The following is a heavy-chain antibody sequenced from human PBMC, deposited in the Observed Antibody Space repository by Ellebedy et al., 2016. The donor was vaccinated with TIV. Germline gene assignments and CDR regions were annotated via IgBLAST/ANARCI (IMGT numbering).Heavy chain of an antibody. CDR2: ISYTGST. CDR1: GGSISSRNYF. J-gene: IGHJ6*02. D-gene: IGHD3-10*01. CDR3: ARGSMWFGELATYYYAMDV. V-gene: IGHV4-39*01. Sequence: SETLSLXXTVSGGSISSRNYFWGWIRQPPGKGLEWLGSISYTGSTNSNPSLRSRVTISVDTSKKQFSLKMNSVTASDTALYYCARGSMWFGELATYYYAMDVWGQGTTVTVSS.